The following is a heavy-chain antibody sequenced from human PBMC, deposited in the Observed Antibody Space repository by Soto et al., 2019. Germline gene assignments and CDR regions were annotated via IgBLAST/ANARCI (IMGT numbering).Heavy chain of an antibody. CDR2: IKQDGSEK. CDR1: EFTFSTYL. CDR3: ARGARGDYLRNWFDP. D-gene: IGHD4-17*01. Sequence: DVRLVESGGGLVQPGGSLRLSCAASEFTFSTYLMSWVRQAPGKGLEWVANIKQDGSEKKYVDSVRGRFTISRDNAKNSLYLQMDDLRAEDTAVYYCARGARGDYLRNWFDPWGQGTLVTVSS. V-gene: IGHV3-7*01. J-gene: IGHJ5*02.